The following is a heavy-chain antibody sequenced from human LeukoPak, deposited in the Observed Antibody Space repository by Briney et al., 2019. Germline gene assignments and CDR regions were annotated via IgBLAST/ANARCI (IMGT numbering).Heavy chain of an antibody. D-gene: IGHD6-19*01. CDR1: GYTFTSYG. J-gene: IGHJ4*02. CDR3: ARAGYSSGWYWGEVVDY. Sequence: ASVKVSCTASGYTFTSYGISWVRQAPGQGLEWMGWISAYNGNTNYAQKLQGRVTMTTDTSTSTAYMELRSLRSDDTAVYYCARAGYSSGWYWGEVVDYWGQGTLVTVSS. V-gene: IGHV1-18*01. CDR2: ISAYNGNT.